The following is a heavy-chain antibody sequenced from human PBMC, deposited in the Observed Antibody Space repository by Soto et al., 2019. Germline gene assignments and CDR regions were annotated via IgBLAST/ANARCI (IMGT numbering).Heavy chain of an antibody. J-gene: IGHJ5*02. V-gene: IGHV1-58*01. CDR3: APRQLHWFEP. Sequence: GASVKVSCKASGFTFTSSAVQWVGQARGERLEWIGWIVVGSGNTNYAQKFQERVTITRDMSTRTAYMELSSLRSEDTAVYYCAPRQLHWFEPWGQGTLVTVSS. CDR2: IVVGSGNT. D-gene: IGHD6-13*01. CDR1: GFTFTSSA.